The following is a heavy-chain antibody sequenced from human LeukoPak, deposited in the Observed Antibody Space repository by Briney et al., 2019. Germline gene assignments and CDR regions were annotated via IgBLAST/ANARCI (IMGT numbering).Heavy chain of an antibody. J-gene: IGHJ4*02. CDR3: AKVAASGISPTDY. D-gene: IGHD6-13*01. CDR2: IKQDGSEK. CDR1: GFTFSSYW. Sequence: GGALRLSCAASGFTFSSYWMSWVRQAPGKGLEWVANIKQDGSEKYYVDSVKGRFTVSRDNAKNSLYLQMNSLRVEDTAMYYCAKVAASGISPTDYWGQGTLVTVSS. V-gene: IGHV3-7*01.